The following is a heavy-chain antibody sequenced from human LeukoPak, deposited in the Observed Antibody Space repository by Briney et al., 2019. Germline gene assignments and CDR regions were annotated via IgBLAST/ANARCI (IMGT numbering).Heavy chain of an antibody. CDR3: ARERGGSWFAELTYFDY. CDR1: GYTFISYG. CDR2: VSAYNNNT. D-gene: IGHD3-10*01. V-gene: IGHV1-18*01. Sequence: ASVKVSCKASGYTFISYGLSWVRQAPGQGLEWMGWVSAYNNNTNSAQKFQGRVTMTTDTSTSTAYMELRSLRSDDTAVYYCARERGGSWFAELTYFDYWGQGTLVTVSS. J-gene: IGHJ4*02.